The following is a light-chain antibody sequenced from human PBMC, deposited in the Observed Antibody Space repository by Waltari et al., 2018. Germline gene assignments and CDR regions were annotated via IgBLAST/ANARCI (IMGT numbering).Light chain of an antibody. J-gene: IGKJ4*01. V-gene: IGKV1-12*01. CDR1: QGISSW. Sequence: DIQMTQSPSSVSASVGDRVTITFRASQGISSWLAWYQQTPGRAPNLLIYAASSLQSGVPARFSGSGSGTEFTLTISSLQPDDFATYYCQQAASFPLTFGGGTKVEIK. CDR2: AAS. CDR3: QQAASFPLT.